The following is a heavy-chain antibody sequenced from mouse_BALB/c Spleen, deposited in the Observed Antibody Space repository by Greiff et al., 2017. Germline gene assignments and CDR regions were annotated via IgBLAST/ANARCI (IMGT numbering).Heavy chain of an antibody. CDR3: ASHYYGSSYGFAY. D-gene: IGHD1-1*01. CDR2: ISSGGST. V-gene: IGHV5-6-5*01. Sequence: DVMLVESGGGLVKPGGSLKLSCAASGFTFRSYALSWVRQTPEKRLEWVASISSGGSTYYPDSVKGRFTISRDNARNILYLKRSSLRSEDTAMYYCASHYYGSSYGFAYWGQGTLVTVSA. CDR1: GFTFRSYA. J-gene: IGHJ3*01.